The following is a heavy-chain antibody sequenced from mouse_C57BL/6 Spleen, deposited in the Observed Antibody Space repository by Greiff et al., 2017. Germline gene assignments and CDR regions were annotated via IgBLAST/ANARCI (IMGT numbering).Heavy chain of an antibody. CDR2: ISYSGST. Sequence: EVQLQQPGPGMVKPSQSLSLTCTVTGYSITSGYDWHWIRHFPGNKLEWMGYISYSGSTNYNPSLKSRISITHDTSKNHFFLKLNSVTTEDTATYYCAGGSAYFDYWGQGTTLTVSS. V-gene: IGHV3-1*01. CDR1: GYSITSGYD. CDR3: AGGSAYFDY. D-gene: IGHD1-1*01. J-gene: IGHJ2*01.